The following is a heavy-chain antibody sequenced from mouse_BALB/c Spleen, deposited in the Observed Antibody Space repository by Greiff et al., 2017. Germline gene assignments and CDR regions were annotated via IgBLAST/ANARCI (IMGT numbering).Heavy chain of an antibody. Sequence: DVQLVESGPGLVKPSQSLSLTCSVTGYSITSGYYWNWIRQFPGNKLEWMGYISYDGSNNYNPSLKNRISITRDTSKNQFFLKLNSVTTEDTATYYCARDQLLRGDGAMDYWGQGTSVTVSS. CDR2: ISYDGSN. J-gene: IGHJ4*01. CDR1: GYSITSGYY. CDR3: ARDQLLRGDGAMDY. D-gene: IGHD1-1*01. V-gene: IGHV3-6*02.